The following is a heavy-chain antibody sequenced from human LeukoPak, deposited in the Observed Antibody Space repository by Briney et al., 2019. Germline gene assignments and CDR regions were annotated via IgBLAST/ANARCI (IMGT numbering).Heavy chain of an antibody. V-gene: IGHV3-7*01. Sequence: PGGSLRLSCAASGFTFSSYAMSWVRQAPGKGLEWVANIKQDGSEKYYVDSVKGRFTISRDNAKNSLYLQMNSLRAEDTAVYYCARDQCSGGSCYWFDPWGQGTLVTVSS. CDR2: IKQDGSEK. J-gene: IGHJ5*02. CDR1: GFTFSSYA. D-gene: IGHD2-15*01. CDR3: ARDQCSGGSCYWFDP.